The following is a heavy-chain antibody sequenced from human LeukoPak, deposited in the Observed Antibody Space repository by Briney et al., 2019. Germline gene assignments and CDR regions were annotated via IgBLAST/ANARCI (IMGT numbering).Heavy chain of an antibody. CDR3: ARSHYDILTGRGFDD. CDR1: GYTFTGYY. V-gene: IGHV1-2*02. J-gene: IGHJ4*01. Sequence: ASVKVSCKASGYTFTGYYMHWVRQAPGQGLEWMGWINPNSGGTNYAQKFQGRVTMTRDTSISTAYMELSRLRSDDTAVYYCARSHYDILTGRGFDDCSQARLVTLSS. CDR2: INPNSGGT. D-gene: IGHD3-9*01.